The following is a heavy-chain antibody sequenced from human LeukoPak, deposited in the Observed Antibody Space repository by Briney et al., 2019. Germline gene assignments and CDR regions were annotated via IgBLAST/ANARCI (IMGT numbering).Heavy chain of an antibody. Sequence: ASVKVSCKASGYTFTAYHMHWVRQAPGQGLEWMGWIDTKSGGTKYAQKFQGRVTITRDTSIDTAYMELSRLISDDTALYYCASEAFCAGGRCYLHRVASWGPGTLVTVSA. D-gene: IGHD2-8*02. CDR1: GYTFTAYH. V-gene: IGHV1-2*02. CDR3: ASEAFCAGGRCYLHRVAS. CDR2: IDTKSGGT. J-gene: IGHJ4*02.